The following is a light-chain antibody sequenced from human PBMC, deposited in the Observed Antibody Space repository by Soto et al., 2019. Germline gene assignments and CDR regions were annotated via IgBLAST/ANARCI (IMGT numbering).Light chain of an antibody. CDR3: QHYGSSTRT. CDR1: QSVSSGY. Sequence: ELVLTQSPATLSLSPGDTATLSCRATQSVSSGYLAWYQQKPGQAPRLLISGASSRATGIPDRFSGIGSGADFTLPITRLEPEDFAVYYCQHYGSSTRTFGQGTKVEIK. V-gene: IGKV3-20*01. CDR2: GAS. J-gene: IGKJ1*01.